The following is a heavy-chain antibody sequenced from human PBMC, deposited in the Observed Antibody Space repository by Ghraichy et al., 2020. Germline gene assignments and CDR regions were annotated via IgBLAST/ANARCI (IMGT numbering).Heavy chain of an antibody. CDR3: ASKRSH. CDR2: INHSGST. CDR1: GGSFSGYY. V-gene: IGHV4-34*01. Sequence: SETLSLTCAVYGGSFSGYYWSWIRQPPGKGLEWIGEINHSGSTNYNPSLKSRVTISVDTSKNQFSLKLSSVTAADTAVYYCASKRSHWGQGTLVTVSS. J-gene: IGHJ1*01.